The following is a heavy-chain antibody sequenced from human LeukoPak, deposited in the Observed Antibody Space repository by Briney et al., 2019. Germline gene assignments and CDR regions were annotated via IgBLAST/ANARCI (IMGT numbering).Heavy chain of an antibody. CDR2: INHSGST. Sequence: HPSQTLSLTCPVYTASFSVYYCSCIRQPPGDGLEWNGEINHSGSTNYNTSLKSRVTISVDTSKNQFSLKLSSVTAADTAVYYCARSKRITMVRGVVFYFDYWGQGTLVTVSS. V-gene: IGHV4-34*01. D-gene: IGHD3-10*01. CDR1: TASFSVYY. J-gene: IGHJ4*02. CDR3: ARSKRITMVRGVVFYFDY.